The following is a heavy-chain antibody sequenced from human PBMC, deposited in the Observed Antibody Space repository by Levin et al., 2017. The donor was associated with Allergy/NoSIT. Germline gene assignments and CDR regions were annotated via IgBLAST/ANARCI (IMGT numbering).Heavy chain of an antibody. CDR1: GGSISSYS. V-gene: IGHV4-4*07. Sequence: SCTVSGGSISSYSWSWIRQAAGKGLEVIGRIATSGSTSYNSSLKSRVTMSLDRSENQFSLKLSSVTAADTAIYHCARDNKDYYDSTGDSSGRGGFDFWGQGTMVTVSS. D-gene: IGHD3-22*01. J-gene: IGHJ3*01. CDR2: IATSGST. CDR3: ARDNKDYYDSTGDSSGRGGFDF.